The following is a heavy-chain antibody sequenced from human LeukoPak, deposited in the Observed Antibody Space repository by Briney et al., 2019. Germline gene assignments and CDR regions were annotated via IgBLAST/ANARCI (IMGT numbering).Heavy chain of an antibody. CDR2: INHSGST. CDR3: ARPNYYYDSSGYSVQRNKYYFDY. V-gene: IGHV4-34*01. Sequence: SSETLSLTCAVYGGSFSGYYWSWIRQPPGKGLEWIGEINHSGSTNYNPSLKSRVTISVDTSKNQFSLKLSSVTAADTAVYYCARPNYYYDSSGYSVQRNKYYFDYWGQGTLVTVSS. CDR1: GGSFSGYY. D-gene: IGHD3-22*01. J-gene: IGHJ4*02.